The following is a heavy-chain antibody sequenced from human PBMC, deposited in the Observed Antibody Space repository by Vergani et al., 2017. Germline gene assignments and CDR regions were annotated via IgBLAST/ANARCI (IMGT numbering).Heavy chain of an antibody. Sequence: QVQLQQWGAGLLKPSETLSLTCAVYGGSFSGYYWSWIRQPPGKGLEWIGEINHSGSTNYNPSLKSRVTISVDTSKNQFSLKLSSVTAADTAVYYCASLFWSGYYVTPYYYGMDVWGQGTTVTVSS. V-gene: IGHV4-34*01. CDR2: INHSGST. J-gene: IGHJ6*02. CDR1: GGSFSGYY. CDR3: ASLFWSGYYVTPYYYGMDV. D-gene: IGHD3-3*01.